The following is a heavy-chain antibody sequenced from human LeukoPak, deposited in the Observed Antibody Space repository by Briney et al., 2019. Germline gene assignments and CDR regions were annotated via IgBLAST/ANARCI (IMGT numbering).Heavy chain of an antibody. V-gene: IGHV4-31*03. CDR3: ASLYSSSWVEYFQH. J-gene: IGHJ1*01. CDR1: GGSISSGGYY. Sequence: SETLSLTCTVSGGSISSGGYYWSWIRQHLGKGLEWIGYIYYSGSTYYNPSLKSRVTISVDTPKNQFSLKLSSVTAADTAVYYCASLYSSSWVEYFQHWGQGTLVTVSS. CDR2: IYYSGST. D-gene: IGHD6-13*01.